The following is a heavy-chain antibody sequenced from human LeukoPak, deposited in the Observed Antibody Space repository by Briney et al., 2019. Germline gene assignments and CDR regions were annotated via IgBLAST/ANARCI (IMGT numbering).Heavy chain of an antibody. CDR3: AKDGETIYGSGSYYFDY. V-gene: IGHV3-30*18. D-gene: IGHD3-10*01. CDR1: GFTFSSYA. CDR2: ISYDGNNK. Sequence: PGGSLRLSCAASGFTFSSYAMSWARQAPGKGLEWVAVISYDGNNKYYADSVKGRFTISRDNSKNTLYLQMNSLRAEDTAVYYCAKDGETIYGSGSYYFDYWGQGTLVTVSS. J-gene: IGHJ4*02.